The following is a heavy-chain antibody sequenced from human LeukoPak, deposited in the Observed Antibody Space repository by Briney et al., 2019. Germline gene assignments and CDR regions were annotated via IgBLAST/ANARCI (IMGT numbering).Heavy chain of an antibody. J-gene: IGHJ5*02. V-gene: IGHV4-30-4*01. Sequence: PSQTLSLTCTVSGGSISSGDYYWSWIRQPPGKGLEWIGYIYYSGSTYYNPSLKGRVTISVDTSKNQFSLKLSSVTAADTAVYYCARDGSGSYNWFDLWGQGTLVTVSS. CDR3: ARDGSGSYNWFDL. CDR1: GGSISSGDYY. D-gene: IGHD1-26*01. CDR2: IYYSGST.